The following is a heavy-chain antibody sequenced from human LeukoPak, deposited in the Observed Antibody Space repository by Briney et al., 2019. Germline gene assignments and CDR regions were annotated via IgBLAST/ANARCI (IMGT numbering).Heavy chain of an antibody. J-gene: IGHJ4*02. D-gene: IGHD6-6*01. CDR3: AKRGSSSSAFRSDY. CDR2: ISGSGDST. V-gene: IGHV3-23*01. Sequence: GGSLRLSCAACGFTLSSYAMSWVRQAPGKGLEWVSSISGSGDSTYYADSVKGRFTISRDNSKNTLFLQMNSLRAEDRAVYHCAKRGSSSSAFRSDYWGQGTLVTVSS. CDR1: GFTLSSYA.